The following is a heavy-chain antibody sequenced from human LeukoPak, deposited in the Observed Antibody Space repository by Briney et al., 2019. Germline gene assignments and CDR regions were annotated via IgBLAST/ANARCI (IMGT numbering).Heavy chain of an antibody. J-gene: IGHJ4*02. CDR2: ISAYNSNT. V-gene: IGHV1-18*01. CDR1: GYIFPSYG. CDR3: ARLGSIVGATIFLLGPDN. Sequence: ASVKVSCKACGYIFPSYGIRWVRQAPGKALEWMGWISAYNSNTSDANKLQGRVTMTTDTSTSTAYMELRSLSSDETAVYYCARLGSIVGATIFLLGPDNWGRGTLVTVPS. D-gene: IGHD1-26*01.